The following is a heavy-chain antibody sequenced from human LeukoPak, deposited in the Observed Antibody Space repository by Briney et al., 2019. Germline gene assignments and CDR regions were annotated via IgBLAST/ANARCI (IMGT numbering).Heavy chain of an antibody. CDR3: ARGRMLGGYSGYGY. V-gene: IGHV1-8*01. CDR2: MNPNSGNT. CDR1: GYTFTSYD. D-gene: IGHD5-12*01. J-gene: IGHJ4*02. Sequence: ASVKVSCKASGYTFTSYDISWVRQATGQGLEWMGWMNPNSGNTGYAQKFQGRVTMTRNTSISTAYMELSSLRSEDTAVYYCARGRMLGGYSGYGYWGQGTLVTVSS.